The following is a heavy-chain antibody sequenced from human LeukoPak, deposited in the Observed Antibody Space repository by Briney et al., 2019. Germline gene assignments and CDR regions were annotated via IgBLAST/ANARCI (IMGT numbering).Heavy chain of an antibody. CDR1: GGSFSGYY. CDR2: INHSGST. V-gene: IGHV4-34*01. J-gene: IGHJ4*02. Sequence: PSETLSLTCAVYGGSFSGYYWSWIRQPPGKGLEWIGEINHSGSTNYNPSLKSRVTISVDTSKNQFSLKLSSVTAADTAVYYCARHHTYYDILTGYLRGYYFDYWGRGTLVTVSS. CDR3: ARHHTYYDILTGYLRGYYFDY. D-gene: IGHD3-9*01.